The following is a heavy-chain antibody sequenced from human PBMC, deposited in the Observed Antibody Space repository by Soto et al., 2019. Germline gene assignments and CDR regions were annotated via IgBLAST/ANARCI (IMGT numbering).Heavy chain of an antibody. D-gene: IGHD1-26*01. J-gene: IGHJ4*02. Sequence: QVQLLESGGGVVQPGRSLRLSCAASGFTFSSYGMHWVRQAPGKGLEWVAVISYDGSNKYYADSVKGRFTISRDNSKNTLYLQMNSLRAEDTAVYYCEKVGYSGSYFDYWGQGTLVTVSS. CDR3: EKVGYSGSYFDY. CDR2: ISYDGSNK. V-gene: IGHV3-30*18. CDR1: GFTFSSYG.